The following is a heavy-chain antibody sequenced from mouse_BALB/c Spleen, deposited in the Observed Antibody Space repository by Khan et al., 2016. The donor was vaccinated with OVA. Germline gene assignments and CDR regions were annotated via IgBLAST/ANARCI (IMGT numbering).Heavy chain of an antibody. J-gene: IGHJ2*01. CDR3: ARSYGSGFDY. Sequence: VQLQQSGPELVKPGASVKISCKASGYSFTGYFMNWVMQSHGKSLEWIGLINPHIGETFYNQKFKGKATLTVDESSSTVYMELRSLTSEDSAVYYCARSYGSGFDYWGQGTTVTVSA. CDR1: GYSFTGYF. D-gene: IGHD1-1*01. V-gene: IGHV1-20*01. CDR2: INPHIGET.